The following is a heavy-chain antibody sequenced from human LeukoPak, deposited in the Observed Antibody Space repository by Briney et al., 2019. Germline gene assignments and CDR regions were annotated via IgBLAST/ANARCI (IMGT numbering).Heavy chain of an antibody. V-gene: IGHV4-59*05. CDR3: TQTSY. J-gene: IGHJ4*02. CDR2: IYNSGST. CDR1: GGSISSYY. Sequence: TSETLSLTCTVSGGSISSYYWSWIRQPAGKGLEWIGRIYNSGSTNYNPSLKSRVTISVDTSKNQFSLKLTSVTAADTAVYYCTQTSYWGQGTLVTVSS.